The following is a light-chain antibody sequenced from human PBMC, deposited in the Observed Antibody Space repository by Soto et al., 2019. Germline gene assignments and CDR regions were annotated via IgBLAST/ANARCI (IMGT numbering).Light chain of an antibody. J-gene: IGLJ3*02. CDR3: SSYAGGNNWV. Sequence: QSALTQPPSASGSPGQSVTISCTGASSDISGHNYVSWYQQHSGKAPKLMIYEVSKRPSWVPDRFSASKSGNTASLTVSGLQAEDEADYYCSSYAGGNNWVFGGGTQLTVL. CDR2: EVS. CDR1: SSDISGHNY. V-gene: IGLV2-8*01.